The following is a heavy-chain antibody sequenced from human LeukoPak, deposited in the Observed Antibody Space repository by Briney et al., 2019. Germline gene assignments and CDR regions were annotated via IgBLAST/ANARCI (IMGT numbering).Heavy chain of an antibody. CDR3: ARDKRGYSYGYHY. J-gene: IGHJ4*02. CDR2: IIPIFGTA. V-gene: IGHV1-69*13. D-gene: IGHD5-18*01. CDR1: EGTFSSYA. Sequence: SVKVSCKASEGTFSSYAISWVRQAPGQGLEWMGGIIPIFGTANYAQKFQGRVTITADESTSTAYMELSSLRSEDTAVYYCARDKRGYSYGYHYWGQGTLVTVSS.